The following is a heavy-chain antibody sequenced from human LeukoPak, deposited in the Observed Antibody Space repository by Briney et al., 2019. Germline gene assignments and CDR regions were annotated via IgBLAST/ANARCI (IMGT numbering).Heavy chain of an antibody. Sequence: SETLSLTCAVSGGSFSGYYWSWIRQPPGKGLEWIGEINHSGSTNYNPSLKSRVTISVDTSKNQFSLKLSSVTAADTAVYYCARARYDFWSGYSHYYYYMDVWGKGTTVTVSS. V-gene: IGHV4-34*01. J-gene: IGHJ6*03. CDR1: GGSFSGYY. CDR3: ARARYDFWSGYSHYYYYMDV. CDR2: INHSGST. D-gene: IGHD3-3*01.